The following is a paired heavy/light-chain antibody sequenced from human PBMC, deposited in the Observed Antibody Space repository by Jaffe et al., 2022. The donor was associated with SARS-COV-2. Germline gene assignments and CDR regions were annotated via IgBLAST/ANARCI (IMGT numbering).Heavy chain of an antibody. Sequence: EVQLVESGGGLVQPGGSLRLSCAASGFTFSGYWMHWVRQAPGKGLMWVSRINNDGSATTYVDSVKGRFTISRDNAKNTLYLQMNNLRAEDTGVYYCARPLEAASNWFGPWGQGTLVTVSS. CDR3: ARPLEAASNWFGP. CDR1: GFTFSGYW. J-gene: IGHJ5*02. D-gene: IGHD6-25*01. V-gene: IGHV3-74*01. CDR2: INNDGSAT.
Light chain of an antibody. V-gene: IGKV4-1*01. CDR2: WAS. Sequence: DIVMTQSPDSLAVSLGERATINCKSSQTVLYSSNNKNFLAWYQQKPGQPPKLLIYWASTRESGVPDRFSGSGSGTDFTLTISSLQAEDVAVYYCQQYYSSPLTFGQGTKVEIK. J-gene: IGKJ1*01. CDR1: QTVLYSSNNKNF. CDR3: QQYYSSPLT.